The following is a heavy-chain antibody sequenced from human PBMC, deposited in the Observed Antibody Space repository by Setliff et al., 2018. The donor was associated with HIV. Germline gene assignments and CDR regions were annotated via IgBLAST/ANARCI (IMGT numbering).Heavy chain of an antibody. CDR1: GFTFSTFA. J-gene: IGHJ4*02. CDR3: ASRSDY. V-gene: IGHV3-30*07. Sequence: GGSLRLSCTTSGFTFSTFAMHWVRQAPGKGPEWVSVITYDGSRTYYADSVKGRFTISRDNSKNTLYLQMNSLRAEDTAVYYCASRSDYWGQGTLVTVSS. CDR2: ITYDGSRT.